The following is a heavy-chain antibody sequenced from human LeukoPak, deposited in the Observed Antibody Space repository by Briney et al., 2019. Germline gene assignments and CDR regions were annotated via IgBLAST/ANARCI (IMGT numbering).Heavy chain of an antibody. CDR1: GGSISSSSYY. J-gene: IGHJ4*02. V-gene: IGHV4-39*01. CDR3: ARRGYSYGYYFDY. CDR2: IYYSGGT. Sequence: PSETLSLTCTVSGGSISSSSYYWGLIRQPPGKGLEWIGSIYYSGGTYYNPSLKSRVTISVDTSKNQFSLKLSSVTAADTAVYYCARRGYSYGYYFDYWGQGTLVTVSS. D-gene: IGHD5-18*01.